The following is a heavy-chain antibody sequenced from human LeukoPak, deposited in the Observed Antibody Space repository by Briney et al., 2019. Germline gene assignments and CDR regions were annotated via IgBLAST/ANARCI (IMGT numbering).Heavy chain of an antibody. CDR1: GGSFSGYY. CDR2: INHSGST. Sequence: PSETLSLTCAVYGGSFSGYYWSWIRQPPGKGLEWIGEINHSGSTNYNPSLKSRVTISVDTSKNQFSLKLSSVTAADTAVYYCARAVGYSSSWYVRGFLDPWGQGTLVTVSS. D-gene: IGHD6-13*01. J-gene: IGHJ5*02. V-gene: IGHV4-34*01. CDR3: ARAVGYSSSWYVRGFLDP.